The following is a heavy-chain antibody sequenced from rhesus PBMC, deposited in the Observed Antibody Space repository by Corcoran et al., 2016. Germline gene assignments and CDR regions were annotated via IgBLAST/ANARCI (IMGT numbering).Heavy chain of an antibody. V-gene: IGHV4-80*01. CDR1: GASISSYW. D-gene: IGHD4-29*01. Sequence: QVQLQESGPGLVKPSETLSLNCDVSGASISSYWWGWIRQPQGKGLEWIGEINGNSGSTYYNPTLKRRGTIAKDASKNQFSLKLSSVTAADTAVYYCAGAHGSSYEYMSHWGQGVLVTVAA. J-gene: IGHJ4*01. CDR2: INGNSGST. CDR3: AGAHGSSYEYMSH.